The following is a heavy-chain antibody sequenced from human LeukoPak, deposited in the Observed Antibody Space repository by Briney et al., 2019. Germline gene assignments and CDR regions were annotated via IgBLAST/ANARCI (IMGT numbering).Heavy chain of an antibody. J-gene: IGHJ2*01. V-gene: IGHV3-23*01. CDR2: ISGSGGST. CDR1: GFTFSSCA. CDR3: ANDGDSRGYDSFYWYFDL. D-gene: IGHD5-18*01. Sequence: GGSLRLSCAASGFTFSSCAMSWVRQAPGKGLEWVSIISGSGGSTYYAESVKGRFTISRDNSENTLYLQMNSLRAEDTAVYFCANDGDSRGYDSFYWYFDLWGRGTLATVSS.